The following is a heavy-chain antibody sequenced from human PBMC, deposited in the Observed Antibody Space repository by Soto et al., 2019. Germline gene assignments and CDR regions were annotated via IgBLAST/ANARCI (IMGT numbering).Heavy chain of an antibody. CDR3: ASRDPGTSVDY. CDR1: GGSFTSNNW. CDR2: IYRTGST. Sequence: QVQLQESGPGLVKPSGTLSLTCAVSGGSFTSNNWWTWVRQHPGQGLEWIGEIYRTGSTNYNPSLRCRVPISLDKSENQVSLKVTSLTAAATAVYYCASRDPGTSVDYCGQGTLVTVSS. D-gene: IGHD1-7*01. J-gene: IGHJ4*02. V-gene: IGHV4-4*02.